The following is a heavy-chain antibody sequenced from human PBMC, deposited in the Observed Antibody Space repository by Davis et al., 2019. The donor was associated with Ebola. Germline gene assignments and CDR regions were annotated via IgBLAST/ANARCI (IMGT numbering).Heavy chain of an antibody. D-gene: IGHD5-24*01. Sequence: AASVKVSCKASGYSFTNYAIHWVRQAPGQRLYLLGWINAANRNTIYSQSFQGRVTITRDTSTRTAYLEVTNLTSEDTAVYYCAREWQNYYSYWGQGTLVTVSS. J-gene: IGHJ4*02. CDR1: GYSFTNYA. V-gene: IGHV1-3*01. CDR2: INAANRNT. CDR3: AREWQNYYSY.